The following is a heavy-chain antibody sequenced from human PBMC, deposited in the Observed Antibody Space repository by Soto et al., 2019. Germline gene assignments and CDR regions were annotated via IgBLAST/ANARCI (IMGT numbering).Heavy chain of an antibody. CDR2: IWYDGSNK. Sequence: WGSLRLSCAASGFTFINYGIHLFRQSPFKGLEWVAVIWYDGSNKYHADSVKGRFTISRDNSENTLFLQMNSLIAEDTAIYYCARGPEAVAGAYGMDVWGQGTTVTVSS. CDR1: GFTFINYG. CDR3: ARGPEAVAGAYGMDV. V-gene: IGHV3-33*01. D-gene: IGHD6-19*01. J-gene: IGHJ6*02.